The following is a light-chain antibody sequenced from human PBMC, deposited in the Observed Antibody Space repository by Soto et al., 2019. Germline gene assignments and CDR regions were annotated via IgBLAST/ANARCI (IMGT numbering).Light chain of an antibody. CDR2: AAS. CDR1: QSISSY. J-gene: IGKJ1*01. V-gene: IGKV1-39*01. CDR3: QQSFSTPRT. Sequence: DIQMTQSPSSLSASVGDRVTITCRASQSISSYLNWYQQKPGKAPKLLIYAASSLQGGVPSRFSGSGSGTNFTLTISGRQPADFATYFCQQSFSTPRTFGQGTKVDIK.